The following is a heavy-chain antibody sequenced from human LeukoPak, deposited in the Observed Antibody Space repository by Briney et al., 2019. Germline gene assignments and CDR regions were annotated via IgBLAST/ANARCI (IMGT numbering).Heavy chain of an antibody. CDR1: GYTFTSYG. J-gene: IGHJ3*02. D-gene: IGHD1-7*01. CDR2: ISAYNGNT. CDR3: ARDRRYNWNYYAFDI. V-gene: IGHV1-18*01. Sequence: ASVKVSCKASGYTFTSYGISWVRQAPGQGLEWMGWISAYNGNTNYAQKLQGRVTMTTDTSTSTAYMELRSLRSDDTAVYYCARDRRYNWNYYAFDIWGQGTMVTVSS.